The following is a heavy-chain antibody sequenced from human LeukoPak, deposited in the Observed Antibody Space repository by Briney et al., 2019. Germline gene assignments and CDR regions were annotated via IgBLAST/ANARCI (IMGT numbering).Heavy chain of an antibody. CDR3: ARDPGDSSGWYFHLSWFDP. V-gene: IGHV1-2*02. J-gene: IGHJ5*02. CDR1: GYTFTGYY. Sequence: ASVKVSCKASGYTFTGYYMHWVRQAPGQGLEWMGWINPNSGGTNYAQKFQGRVTMTRDTSISTAYMELSRLRSDDTAVYYCARDPGDSSGWYFHLSWFDPWGQGTLVTVSS. D-gene: IGHD6-19*01. CDR2: INPNSGGT.